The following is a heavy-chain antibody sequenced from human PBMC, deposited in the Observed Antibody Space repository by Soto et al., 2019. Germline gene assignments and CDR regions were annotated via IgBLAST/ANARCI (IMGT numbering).Heavy chain of an antibody. Sequence: SETLSLTCSVSGGSISGYYWSWIRQPPGKGLEWIGYVYYSGSTNYNPFLKSRVTISVDTSKNQFSLKLTSVTAADTAMYYCARDYTSGFYYNYFDPWGQGTLVTVSS. D-gene: IGHD3-10*01. J-gene: IGHJ5*02. CDR2: VYYSGST. CDR3: ARDYTSGFYYNYFDP. V-gene: IGHV4-59*13. CDR1: GGSISGYY.